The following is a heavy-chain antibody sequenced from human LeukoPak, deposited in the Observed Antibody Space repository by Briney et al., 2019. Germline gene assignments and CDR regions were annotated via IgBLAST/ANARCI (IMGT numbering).Heavy chain of an antibody. CDR1: GYTFTSYG. Sequence: ASVKVSCKASGYTFTSYGISWVRQAPGQGLEWMGWISAYNGNTNYAQKLQGRVTMTTDTSTSTAYMELRSLRSDDTAVYYCARTSRSWPRYNWFDPWGQGTLVTVSS. CDR2: ISAYNGNT. J-gene: IGHJ5*02. CDR3: ARTSRSWPRYNWFDP. V-gene: IGHV1-18*01. D-gene: IGHD6-13*01.